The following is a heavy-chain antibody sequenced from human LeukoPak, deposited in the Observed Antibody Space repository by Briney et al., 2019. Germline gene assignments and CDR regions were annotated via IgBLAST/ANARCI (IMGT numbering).Heavy chain of an antibody. CDR1: GGSFSGYY. J-gene: IGHJ5*02. D-gene: IGHD1-26*01. V-gene: IGHV4-34*01. Sequence: SETLSLTCAVYGGSFSGYYWSWIRQPLGKGLEWIGEINHSGSTNYNPSLKSRVTMSVDTSKNQFSLKLSSVTAADTAVYYCARDPSGSYPDAWGQGTLVTVSS. CDR3: ARDPSGSYPDA. CDR2: INHSGST.